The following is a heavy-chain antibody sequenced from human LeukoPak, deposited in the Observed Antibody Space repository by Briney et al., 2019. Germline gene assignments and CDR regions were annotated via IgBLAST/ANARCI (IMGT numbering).Heavy chain of an antibody. D-gene: IGHD5-24*01. CDR2: IGIDSGNT. CDR1: GFTFSDYS. Sequence: GGSLRLSCAASGFTFSDYSMNWVRQAPGKGLEWISYIGIDSGNTNYADSVKGRFTISGDKAKNSLYLQMNSLRVEDTAVYYCARDYKYAFDNWGKGTLVPVSS. CDR3: ARDYKYAFDN. J-gene: IGHJ4*02. V-gene: IGHV3-48*01.